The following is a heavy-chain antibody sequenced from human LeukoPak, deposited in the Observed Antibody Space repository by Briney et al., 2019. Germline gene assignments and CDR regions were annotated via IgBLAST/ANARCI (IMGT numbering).Heavy chain of an antibody. CDR2: IIPIFGTA. CDR1: GGTFSSYA. V-gene: IGHV1-69*01. J-gene: IGHJ5*02. D-gene: IGHD3-9*01. Sequence: VASVKVSCKASGGTFSSYAISWVRQAPGQGLEWMGGIIPIFGTANYAQKFQGRVTITADESTSTAYMELSSLRSEDTAVYYCARGREVLRYFDWLLNNWLDPWGQGTLVTVSS. CDR3: ARGREVLRYFDWLLNNWLDP.